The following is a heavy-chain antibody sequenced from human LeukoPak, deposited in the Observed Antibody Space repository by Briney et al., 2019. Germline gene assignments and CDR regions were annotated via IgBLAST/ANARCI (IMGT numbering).Heavy chain of an antibody. Sequence: GGSLRLSCTASGFIFNDYYMSWIRQTPGKGLEWLSYISRTGNTIYYRDSVKGRFTISGDNANNQLHLQMDNLRAEDTAVYFCARDLGSSTVTTAFDYWGQGTLVTVSS. CDR3: ARDLGSSTVTTAFDY. V-gene: IGHV3-11*01. J-gene: IGHJ4*02. CDR2: ISRTGNTI. D-gene: IGHD4-17*01. CDR1: GFIFNDYY.